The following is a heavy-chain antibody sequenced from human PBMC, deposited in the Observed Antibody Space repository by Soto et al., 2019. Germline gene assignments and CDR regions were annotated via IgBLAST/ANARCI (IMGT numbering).Heavy chain of an antibody. Sequence: QVQLVQSGAEVKKPGASVKVSCKASGYTFTSYDINWVRQATGQGLEWMGWMNPNSGNTGYAQKFQGRVTMTRNTSRSTAYMELSSLRSEDTAVYYCARGLNHYASGDDAFEIWGQGTMGSVSS. D-gene: IGHD3-10*01. CDR3: ARGLNHYASGDDAFEI. V-gene: IGHV1-8*01. CDR2: MNPNSGNT. CDR1: GYTFTSYD. J-gene: IGHJ3*02.